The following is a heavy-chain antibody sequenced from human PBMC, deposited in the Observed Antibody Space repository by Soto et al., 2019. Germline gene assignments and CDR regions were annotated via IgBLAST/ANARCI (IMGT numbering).Heavy chain of an antibody. J-gene: IGHJ6*02. CDR2: IVVGSGHI. CDR1: GFTFINSA. CDR3: ARDIEGEYGDYGSHYYYGMDV. D-gene: IGHD4-17*01. Sequence: GASVKVSCKASGFTFINSAIQWVRQARGQRLEWMGWIVVGSGHINYAQKFQERLSITRDMSTSTAYMELSSLTLEDTAVYYCARDIEGEYGDYGSHYYYGMDVWGQGTTLTVSS. V-gene: IGHV1-58*02.